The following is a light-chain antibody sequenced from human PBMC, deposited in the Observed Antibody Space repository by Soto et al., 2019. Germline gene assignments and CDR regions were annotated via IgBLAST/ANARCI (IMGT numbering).Light chain of an antibody. CDR1: QSINGW. J-gene: IGKJ1*01. CDR3: QQYNSYSHT. V-gene: IGKV1-5*01. CDR2: DAS. Sequence: DIQMTQSPSTLSASVGDRVTITCRASQSINGWLAWYQQKPGKAPRLLIYDASSLESGVPSRFSGGGSGTEFTLTISSLQPDDFATYYCQQYNSYSHTFGQGTKVDIK.